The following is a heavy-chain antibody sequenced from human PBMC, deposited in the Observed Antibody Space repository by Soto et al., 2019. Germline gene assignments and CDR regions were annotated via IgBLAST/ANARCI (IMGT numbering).Heavy chain of an antibody. J-gene: IGHJ4*02. CDR1: GFTFSAYG. V-gene: IGHV3-30*18. Sequence: QVQLVESGGGVVQPGRSLRLSCAASGFTFSAYGIHWVRQAPGKGLEWVAVISHDGSNTNYADSVKGRFTFSRDNSKDTVYLQKNSLRAEDTAVYYCAKDTYYCSSSGYYGFDSWGQGTLVTVSS. CDR2: ISHDGSNT. D-gene: IGHD3-22*01. CDR3: AKDTYYCSSSGYYGFDS.